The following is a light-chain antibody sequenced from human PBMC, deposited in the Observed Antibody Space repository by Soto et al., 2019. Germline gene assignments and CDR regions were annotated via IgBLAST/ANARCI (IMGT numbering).Light chain of an antibody. CDR3: AAWDDSLSGYV. V-gene: IGLV1-44*01. Sequence: QSVLTQPPSASGTPGQRVTISCSGSGSNIGSNAVNWYQQLPGTAPKLLIYTNNQRPSGVPDRFSGSKSGTSGSLAISGLQSEDEADYYCAAWDDSLSGYVFGTGTNVTVL. CDR2: TNN. J-gene: IGLJ1*01. CDR1: GSNIGSNA.